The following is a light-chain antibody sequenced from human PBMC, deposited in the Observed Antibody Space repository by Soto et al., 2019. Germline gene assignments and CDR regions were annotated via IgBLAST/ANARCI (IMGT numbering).Light chain of an antibody. V-gene: IGLV7-46*01. Sequence: QTVVTQEPSLTVSPGGTVALTCGSSTGAVTSGHYPYWFQQKPGQAPRTLIYDPSNKHSWTPARFSGSLLGGKAALTLSGAQPEDEAEYYCLLSYSGARVFGGGTKVTVL. CDR3: LLSYSGARV. CDR2: DPS. J-gene: IGLJ2*01. CDR1: TGAVTSGHY.